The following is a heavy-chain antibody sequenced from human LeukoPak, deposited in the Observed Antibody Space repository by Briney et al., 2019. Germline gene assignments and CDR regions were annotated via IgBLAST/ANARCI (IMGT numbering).Heavy chain of an antibody. J-gene: IGHJ5*02. CDR2: ISGDGTAR. D-gene: IGHD3-10*01. CDR3: VRGRGSYGWFDP. Sequence: GGSLRLSCAASGFTSSSYWMHWVRQVPGKGLVWVSRISGDGTARNYAGSVKGRFTISRDDAKNTVDLQMNSLRGEDTAVYYCVRGRGSYGWFDPWGQGTLVTVSS. V-gene: IGHV3-74*01. CDR1: GFTSSSYW.